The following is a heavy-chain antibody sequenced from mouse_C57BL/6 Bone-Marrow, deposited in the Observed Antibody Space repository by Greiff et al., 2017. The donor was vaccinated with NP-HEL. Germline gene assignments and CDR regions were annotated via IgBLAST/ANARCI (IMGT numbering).Heavy chain of an antibody. Sequence: EVHLVESGGGLVQSGRSLRLSCATSGFTFSDFYMEWVRQAPGKGLEWIAASRNKANDYTTEYSASVKGRFIVSRDTSQSILYLQMNALRAEDTAIYYCARDDDFDYYAMDYWGQGTSVTVSS. CDR1: GFTFSDFY. CDR3: ARDDDFDYYAMDY. J-gene: IGHJ4*01. CDR2: SRNKANDYTT. D-gene: IGHD2-4*01. V-gene: IGHV7-1*01.